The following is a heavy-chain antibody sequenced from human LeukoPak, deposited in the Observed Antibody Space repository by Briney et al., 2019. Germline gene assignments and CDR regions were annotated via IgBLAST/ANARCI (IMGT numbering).Heavy chain of an antibody. CDR2: MNPNSGNT. CDR1: GYTFTSYD. V-gene: IGHV1-8*01. J-gene: IGHJ4*02. Sequence: ASMKVSCKASGYTFTSYDINWVRQATGQGLEWMGWMNPNSGNTGYAQKFQGRVTMTRNTSISTAYMELSSLRSEETAVYYCARGRYSSSWQLFDYWGQGTLVSVSS. CDR3: ARGRYSSSWQLFDY. D-gene: IGHD6-13*01.